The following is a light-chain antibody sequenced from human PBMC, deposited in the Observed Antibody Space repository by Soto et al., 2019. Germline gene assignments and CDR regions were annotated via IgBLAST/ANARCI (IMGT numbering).Light chain of an antibody. CDR2: DAS. J-gene: IGKJ1*01. CDR3: QQRSNRPA. Sequence: EIVLTQSPATLSLSPGERATLSCRASQSVSSYLAWYQQKPGQAPRLLIYDASNRATGIPARFSGSGSGTDFTLTIRSLEPEDFAVYYCQQRSNRPAFGQGTKVEIQ. V-gene: IGKV3-11*01. CDR1: QSVSSY.